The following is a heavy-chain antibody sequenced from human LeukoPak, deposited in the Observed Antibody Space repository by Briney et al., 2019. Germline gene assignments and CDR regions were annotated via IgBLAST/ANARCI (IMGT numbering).Heavy chain of an antibody. V-gene: IGHV1-18*01. D-gene: IGHD1-26*01. J-gene: IGHJ4*02. CDR2: VSAYNGNT. CDR3: ARAPLGEPYFDY. CDR1: GYTFTSYG. Sequence: ASVKVSCKASGYTFTSYGISWVRQAPGQGLEWMGWVSAYNGNTNYAQKLQGRVTMTTDTSTSTAYMELRSLRSDDTAVYYCARAPLGEPYFDYWGQGTLVTVSS.